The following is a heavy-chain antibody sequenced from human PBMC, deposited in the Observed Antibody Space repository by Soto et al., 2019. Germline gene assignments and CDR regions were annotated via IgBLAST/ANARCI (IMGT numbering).Heavy chain of an antibody. CDR2: SRNKVNGYIT. CDR1: GFTFSDHY. D-gene: IGHD3-22*01. J-gene: IGHJ4*02. V-gene: IGHV3-72*01. Sequence: EVQLVESGGGLVQPGGSLRLSCGASGFTFSDHYMDWVRQAPGKGLEWVGRSRNKVNGYITDYAASVKGRFTISRADSKNSVYLQLSSLKTVDTSVYYCVRVYDATGYYAFDYWGQGTLVTVSS. CDR3: VRVYDATGYYAFDY.